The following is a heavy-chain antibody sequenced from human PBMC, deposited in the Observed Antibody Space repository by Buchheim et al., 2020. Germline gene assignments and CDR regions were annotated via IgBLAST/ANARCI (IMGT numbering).Heavy chain of an antibody. J-gene: IGHJ2*01. V-gene: IGHV3-33*01. D-gene: IGHD6-19*01. Sequence: VQLVESGGGVVQPGRSLRLSCAASGFTFSSYGMHWVRQAPGKGLEWVAVIWYDGSNKYYADSVKGRFTISRDNSKNTLYLQMNSLRAEDTAVYYCARDWIAVAGTFAGLGWYFDLWGRGTL. CDR1: GFTFSSYG. CDR3: ARDWIAVAGTFAGLGWYFDL. CDR2: IWYDGSNK.